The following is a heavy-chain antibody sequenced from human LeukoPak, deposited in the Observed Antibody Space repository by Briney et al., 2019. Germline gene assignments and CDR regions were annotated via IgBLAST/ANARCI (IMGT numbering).Heavy chain of an antibody. V-gene: IGHV3-21*01. CDR1: GFTFSSYS. Sequence: GGSLRLSCAASGFTFSSYSMNWVRQAPGEGLEWVSSISSSSSYIYYADSVKGRFTISRDNAKNSLYLQMNSLRAEDTAVYYCARRRYCSSTSCSTESWGQGTLVTVSS. CDR3: ARRRYCSSTSCSTES. J-gene: IGHJ4*02. CDR2: ISSSSSYI. D-gene: IGHD2-2*01.